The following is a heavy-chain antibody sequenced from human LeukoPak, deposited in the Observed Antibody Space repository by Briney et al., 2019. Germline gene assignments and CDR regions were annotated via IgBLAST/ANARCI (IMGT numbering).Heavy chain of an antibody. V-gene: IGHV3-66*02. J-gene: IGHJ6*04. D-gene: IGHD3-10*01. CDR1: GFTVSSNY. CDR3: ATAGFGPNYYYYGMDV. Sequence: GGSLRVSCAASGFTVSSNYMNWVRQAPGKGLEWVSVIYSGGSTYYADSVKGRFTISRDNSKNTLYLQMNSLRAEDTAVYYCATAGFGPNYYYYGMDVWGKGTTVTVSS. CDR2: IYSGGST.